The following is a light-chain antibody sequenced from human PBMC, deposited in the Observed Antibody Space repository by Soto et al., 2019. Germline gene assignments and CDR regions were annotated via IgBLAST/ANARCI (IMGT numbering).Light chain of an antibody. Sequence: EMVLTQSPGTLSLSPGGRPTLSCGASQSVSSNLAWYQQKPGQAPRLIIYGAYTRATGIPARFSGSGSGTEFTLTISSLQSEDFAVYYCQQYNNWPPITXGQGTRLEIK. CDR2: GAY. V-gene: IGKV3-15*01. CDR3: QQYNNWPPIT. J-gene: IGKJ5*01. CDR1: QSVSSN.